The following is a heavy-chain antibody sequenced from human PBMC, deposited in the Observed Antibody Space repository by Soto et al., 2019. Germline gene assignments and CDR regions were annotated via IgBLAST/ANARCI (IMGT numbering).Heavy chain of an antibody. CDR2: IWFDGSDK. CDR1: GFTFSSYC. Sequence: LRLSCAASGFTFSSYCMHWVRQAPCKGLEWVALIWFDGSDKYYADSVKGRFTISRDNSKNTLYLQMNSLRADDTAVYYCARLYCSSTSCYSVGAFDIWGQGTMVTVSS. V-gene: IGHV3-33*01. J-gene: IGHJ3*02. D-gene: IGHD2-2*01. CDR3: ARLYCSSTSCYSVGAFDI.